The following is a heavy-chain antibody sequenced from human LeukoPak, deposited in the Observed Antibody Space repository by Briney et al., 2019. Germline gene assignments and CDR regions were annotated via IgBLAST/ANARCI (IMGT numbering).Heavy chain of an antibody. CDR1: GGSFSGYY. V-gene: IGHV4-34*01. Sequence: PSETLSLTCAVYGGSFSGYYWSWIRQPPGKGLEWIGEINHSGSTNYNPSLKSRVTISVDTSKNQFSLKLSSVTAADTAVYYCARGKTLPDYWGQGTLVTVSS. CDR3: ARGKTLPDY. J-gene: IGHJ4*02. CDR2: INHSGST. D-gene: IGHD2-15*01.